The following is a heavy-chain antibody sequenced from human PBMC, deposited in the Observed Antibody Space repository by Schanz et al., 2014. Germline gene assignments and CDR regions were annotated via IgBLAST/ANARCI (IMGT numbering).Heavy chain of an antibody. CDR2: IKTKTDGGTT. Sequence: EVQLVESGGGLIQPGGSLRLSCAVSGFSVSTNYMSWARQAPGKGLEWVGRIKTKTDGGTTDYAAPVKGRFTISRDDSTNTLYLQMNSLKTEDTAVYYCTTGGRRGYSHYFYGMDVWGQGTTVTVSS. V-gene: IGHV3-15*01. J-gene: IGHJ6*02. CDR1: GFSVSTNY. CDR3: TTGGRRGYSHYFYGMDV. D-gene: IGHD5-18*01.